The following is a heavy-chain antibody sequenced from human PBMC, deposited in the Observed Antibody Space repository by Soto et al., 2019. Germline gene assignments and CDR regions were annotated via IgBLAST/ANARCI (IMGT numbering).Heavy chain of an antibody. V-gene: IGHV1-46*01. Sequence: ASVKVSCKASGYTFTSYYMHWVRQAPGQGLEWMGIINPSGGSTSYAQKFQGRVTMTRDTSTSTVYMELSSLRSEDTAVYYCARCCAIAAAQPYYFDYWGKGTLVPVSS. CDR1: GYTFTSYY. J-gene: IGHJ4*02. D-gene: IGHD6-13*01. CDR2: INPSGGST. CDR3: ARCCAIAAAQPYYFDY.